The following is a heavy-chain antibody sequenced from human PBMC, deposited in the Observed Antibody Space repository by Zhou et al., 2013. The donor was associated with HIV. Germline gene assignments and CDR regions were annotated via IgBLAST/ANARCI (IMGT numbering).Heavy chain of an antibody. V-gene: IGHV1-69*05. CDR2: IIPIFGTA. J-gene: IGHJ6*03. D-gene: IGHD6-13*01. Sequence: QVQLVQSGAEVKKPGSSVKVSCKASGGTFSSYAISWVRQAPGQGLEWMGGIIPIFGTANYAQKFQGRVTITTDESTSTAYMELSSLRSEDTAVYYCARDYYHAAAGRFYYMDVVGTKGPRSPSP. CDR3: ARDYYHAAAGRFYYMDV. CDR1: GGTFSSYA.